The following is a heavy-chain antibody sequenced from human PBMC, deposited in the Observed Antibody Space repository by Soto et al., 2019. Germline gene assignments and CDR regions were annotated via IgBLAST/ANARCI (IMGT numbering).Heavy chain of an antibody. D-gene: IGHD1-7*01. CDR2: MSGSSSTT. V-gene: IGHV3-23*01. Sequence: EVRLLESGGGLVKPGGSLRLSCATSGLTFSNYAMSWVRQAPGGGLEWVSSMSGSSSTTYYADYVRGRFNISRDRAKNTLYLQMSSLRAEDTALYYCAKNQERELPRVIDFWGQGTLVTVSS. CDR1: GLTFSNYA. CDR3: AKNQERELPRVIDF. J-gene: IGHJ4*02.